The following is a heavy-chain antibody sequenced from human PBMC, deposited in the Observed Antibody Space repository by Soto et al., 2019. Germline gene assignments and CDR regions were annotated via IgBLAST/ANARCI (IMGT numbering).Heavy chain of an antibody. CDR3: ARNYYDSSGYYHATS. V-gene: IGHV1-69*01. CDR1: GGTFSSYA. CDR2: IIPIFGTA. J-gene: IGHJ4*02. Sequence: QVQLVQSGAEVKKPGSSVKVSCKASGGTFSSYAISWVRQAPGQGLEWMGGIIPIFGTANYAQKFQGRVTINADESTSTAYMELSRLSSEDTAVYYWARNYYDSSGYYHATSWGQGTLVTVSS. D-gene: IGHD3-22*01.